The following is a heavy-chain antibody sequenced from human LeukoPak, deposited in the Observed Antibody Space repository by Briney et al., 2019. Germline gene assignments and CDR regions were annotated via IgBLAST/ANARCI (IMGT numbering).Heavy chain of an antibody. Sequence: GGAVRLSCVASGFTLSNYWMHWVHQAPGKGLAWVSRINRAGSITNYADSVRGRFTISRDNDRNTLDLQMNSLRAEDTALYYCVRDPFLSGDYWGLGTLVT. D-gene: IGHD3-3*01. CDR3: VRDPFLSGDY. V-gene: IGHV3-74*01. CDR2: INRAGSIT. J-gene: IGHJ4*02. CDR1: GFTLSNYW.